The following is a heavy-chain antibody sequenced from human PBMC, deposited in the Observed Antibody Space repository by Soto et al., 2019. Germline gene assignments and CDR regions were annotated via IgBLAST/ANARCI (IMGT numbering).Heavy chain of an antibody. V-gene: IGHV3-30-3*01. J-gene: IGHJ6*02. D-gene: IGHD3-22*01. Sequence: GGSLRLSCAASGFTFSSYAMHWVRQAPGKGLEWVAVISYDGSNKYYADSVKGRFTISRDNSKNTLYLQMNSLRAEDTAVYYCARVQSDYYDSSGYYSPVLHYYYGMDVWGQGTTVTVSS. CDR3: ARVQSDYYDSSGYYSPVLHYYYGMDV. CDR2: ISYDGSNK. CDR1: GFTFSSYA.